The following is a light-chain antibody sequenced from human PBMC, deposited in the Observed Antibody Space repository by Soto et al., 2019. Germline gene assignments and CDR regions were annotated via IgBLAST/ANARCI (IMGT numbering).Light chain of an antibody. J-gene: IGKJ4*01. CDR2: GAS. V-gene: IGKV3-20*01. CDR3: QQHGSSQT. Sequence: EILLTQSPGTMSLSPGERAALSCRASQSVSSTYLAWYQQKPGQAPRLLIYGASSRATGIPDRFSGSGSGTDFTLTISRLEPEDFAVYYCQQHGSSQTFGGGTKVEIK. CDR1: QSVSSTY.